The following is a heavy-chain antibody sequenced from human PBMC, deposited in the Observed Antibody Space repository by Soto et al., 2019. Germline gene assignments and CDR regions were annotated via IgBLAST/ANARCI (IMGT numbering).Heavy chain of an antibody. CDR3: ASIPYGGTSYFDY. J-gene: IGHJ4*02. Sequence: SVKVSCKASGGTFSSYAISWVRQAPGQGLEWMGGIIPIFGTANYAQKFQGRVTITADKSTSTAYMELSSLRSEDTAVYYCASIPYGGTSYFDYWGQGTLVTVYS. D-gene: IGHD4-17*01. CDR2: IIPIFGTA. CDR1: GGTFSSYA. V-gene: IGHV1-69*06.